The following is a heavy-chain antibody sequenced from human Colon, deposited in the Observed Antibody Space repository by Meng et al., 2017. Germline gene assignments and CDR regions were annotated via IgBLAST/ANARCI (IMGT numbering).Heavy chain of an antibody. Sequence: GESLKISCAASGFTFSNASMSWVRQAPGKGLEWVGRIKSKTDGGTRDYAAPVKGRFTISSDDSKYTLYLQMNSLKTEDTAVYYCTTGKDYGNYVAFDYWGQGTLVTGAS. CDR1: GFTFSNAS. V-gene: IGHV3-15*01. D-gene: IGHD4-11*01. CDR3: TTGKDYGNYVAFDY. CDR2: IKSKTDGGTR. J-gene: IGHJ4*02.